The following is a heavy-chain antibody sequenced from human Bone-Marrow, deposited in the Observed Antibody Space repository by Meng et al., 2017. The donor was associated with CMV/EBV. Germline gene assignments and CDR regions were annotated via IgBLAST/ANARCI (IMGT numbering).Heavy chain of an antibody. Sequence: KASGYTFTSYGISWVRQAPGQGLEWMGWISAYNGNTNYAQKLQGRVTMTTDTSTSTAYMELRSLRSDDTAVYYCARVMLSLYDRFDPWGQGTLVTVSS. CDR2: ISAYNGNT. CDR3: ARVMLSLYDRFDP. D-gene: IGHD3-16*02. V-gene: IGHV1-18*01. J-gene: IGHJ5*02. CDR1: GYTFTSYG.